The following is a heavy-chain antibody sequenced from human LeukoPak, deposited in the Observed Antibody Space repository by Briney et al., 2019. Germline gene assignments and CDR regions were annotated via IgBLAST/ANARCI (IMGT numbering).Heavy chain of an antibody. V-gene: IGHV1-8*01. CDR3: AKGISPLRYDILTGTDY. J-gene: IGHJ4*02. CDR2: RNPNSGNT. D-gene: IGHD3-9*01. CDR1: GYTFTSYD. Sequence: ASVKVSCKASGYTFTSYDINWVRQATGQGLEWMGWRNPNSGNTGYAQKFQGRVTMTRNTSISTDYMELSSLRSEDTAVFYCAKGISPLRYDILTGTDYWGQGTLVTVSS.